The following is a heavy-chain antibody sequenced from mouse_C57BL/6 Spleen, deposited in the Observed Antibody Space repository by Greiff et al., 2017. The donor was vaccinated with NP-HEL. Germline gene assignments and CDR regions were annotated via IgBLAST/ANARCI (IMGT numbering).Heavy chain of an antibody. Sequence: EVQLQQSGGGLVQPKGSLKLSCAASGFSFNTYAMNWVRQAPGKGLEWVARIRSKSNNYATYYADSVKDRFTISRDDSESMLYLQMNNLKTEDTAMYYCVSRSYAMDYWGQGTSVTVSS. CDR3: VSRSYAMDY. CDR2: IRSKSNNYAT. J-gene: IGHJ4*01. CDR1: GFSFNTYA. V-gene: IGHV10-1*01.